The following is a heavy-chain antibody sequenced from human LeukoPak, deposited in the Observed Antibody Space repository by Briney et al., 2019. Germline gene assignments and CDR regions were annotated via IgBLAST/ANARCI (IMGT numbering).Heavy chain of an antibody. CDR3: AGQTRSTGTTANWFGP. D-gene: IGHD4-17*01. CDR1: GGSVSSSDYY. Sequence: PSETLSLTCTVSGGSVSSSDYYWGWIRQLPGKGLEWIVSIYHSGNINYNASLKSRVTISIDTSKNQFFLKLTDVTAADTAVYYCAGQTRSTGTTANWFGPWGQGTLVTVSS. V-gene: IGHV4-39*01. J-gene: IGHJ5*02. CDR2: IYHSGNI.